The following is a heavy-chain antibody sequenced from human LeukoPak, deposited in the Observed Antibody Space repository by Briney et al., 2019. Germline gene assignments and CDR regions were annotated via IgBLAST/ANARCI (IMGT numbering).Heavy chain of an antibody. CDR3: AKSPIVLRFLEWSQYFDY. J-gene: IGHJ4*02. Sequence: GGSLRLSCAASGFTFSSYAMSWVRQAPGKGLECVSAISGSGGSTYYADSVKGRFTISRDNSKNTLYLKMNSLRAEDTAVYYCAKSPIVLRFLEWSQYFDYWGQGTLVTVSS. CDR2: ISGSGGST. D-gene: IGHD3-3*01. V-gene: IGHV3-23*01. CDR1: GFTFSSYA.